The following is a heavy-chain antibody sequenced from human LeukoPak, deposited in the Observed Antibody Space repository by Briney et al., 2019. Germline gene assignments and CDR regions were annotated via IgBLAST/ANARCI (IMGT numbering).Heavy chain of an antibody. D-gene: IGHD5-18*01. CDR3: ARGGQEYTGMGDLDH. Sequence: PSETLSLTCTVSGYSISSGYYWGWIRQPPGKGLEWIGSIYHSGSTYYNPSLKSRVTTSVDTSKNQFSLKLSSVTAADTAVYYCARGGQEYTGMGDLDHWGQGTLVTVSS. V-gene: IGHV4-38-2*02. CDR2: IYHSGST. CDR1: GYSISSGYY. J-gene: IGHJ4*02.